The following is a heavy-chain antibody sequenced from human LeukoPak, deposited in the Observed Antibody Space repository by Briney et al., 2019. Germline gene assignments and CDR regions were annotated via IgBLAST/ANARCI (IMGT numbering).Heavy chain of an antibody. CDR3: ASRPKTGIDY. Sequence: SETLSLTCGVHGGSFSGYYWNWIRQSPGKGLEWIGHINHNGKTNYNPSLKSRVTISVDTSKNQFSLKLSSVTAADTAVYYCASRPKTGIDYWGQGTLVTVSS. D-gene: IGHD3-10*01. CDR1: GGSFSGYY. V-gene: IGHV4-34*01. J-gene: IGHJ4*02. CDR2: INHNGKT.